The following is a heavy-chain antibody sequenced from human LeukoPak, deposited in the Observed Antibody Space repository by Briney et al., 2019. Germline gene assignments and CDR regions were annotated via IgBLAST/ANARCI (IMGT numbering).Heavy chain of an antibody. V-gene: IGHV1-24*01. D-gene: IGHD7-27*01. J-gene: IGHJ4*02. CDR1: GYTLTRLS. Sequence: ASVKVSCKAPGYTLTRLSIHWVRQHSGKGLEWMGAFDPEDGETIYAQEFQGRATMTADTSADTAYMELSSLTSDDTAVYYCGTVPSGDWGQGTLVTVSS. CDR3: GTVPSGD. CDR2: FDPEDGET.